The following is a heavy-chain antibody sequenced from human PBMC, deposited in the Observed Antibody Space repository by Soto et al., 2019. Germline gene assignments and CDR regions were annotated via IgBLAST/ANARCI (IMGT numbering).Heavy chain of an antibody. CDR1: GFTFSSNS. CDR2: ISSSSSTI. D-gene: IGHD3-3*01. V-gene: IGHV3-48*02. J-gene: IGHJ1*01. Sequence: EVQVVESGGGLVQPGGSLRLSCAASGFTFSSNSMNWVRQAPGTGLEWISYISSSSSTIYADSVKGRFNISRDNAKNSLYLEMNSLRDEKTAVYYCATVIWSGHLASDLWGQGTQVTVSS. CDR3: ATVIWSGHLASDL.